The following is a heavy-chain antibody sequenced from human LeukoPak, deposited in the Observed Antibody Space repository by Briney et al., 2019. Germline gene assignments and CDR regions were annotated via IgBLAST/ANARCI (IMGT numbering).Heavy chain of an antibody. CDR1: GGSISSYY. J-gene: IGHJ3*02. V-gene: IGHV4-59*01. D-gene: IGHD3-16*01. Sequence: SETPSLTCTVSGGSISSYYWSWIRQPPGKGLEWIGYIYYSGSTNYNPSLKSRVTISVDTSKNQFSLKLSSVTAADTAVYYCAGGRTRAFDNWGQGTMVTVSS. CDR2: IYYSGST. CDR3: AGGRTRAFDN.